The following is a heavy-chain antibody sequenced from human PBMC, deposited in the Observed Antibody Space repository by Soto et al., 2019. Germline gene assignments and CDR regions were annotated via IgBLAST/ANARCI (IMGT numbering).Heavy chain of an antibody. CDR3: TRGLASGDY. CDR1: GYIFTNFY. CDR2: INPNGGST. D-gene: IGHD6-6*01. V-gene: IGHV1-46*03. Sequence: QVQLVQPGAEVKKPGASVKFSCKASGYIFTNFYIHWVRQAPGQGLEWIGIINPNGGSTSYAQNVQGRVTMTRDTSTSTVYMDMSSLRSEDTAVYYCTRGLASGDYWGQGTLVTVSS. J-gene: IGHJ4*02.